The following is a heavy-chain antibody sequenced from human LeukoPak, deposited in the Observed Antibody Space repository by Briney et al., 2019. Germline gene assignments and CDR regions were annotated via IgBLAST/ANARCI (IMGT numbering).Heavy chain of an antibody. V-gene: IGHV4-31*03. Sequence: SETLSLTCTVYGGSISIGGYYWSWIRQHPGKGLEWIGYIYYSGSTYYNPSLKSRVTISVDASKNQFSLKLSSVTAADTAVYYCARGNYDILTGYPPPPYWFDYWGQGTLVTVSS. CDR1: GGSISIGGYY. D-gene: IGHD3-9*01. CDR2: IYYSGST. J-gene: IGHJ4*02. CDR3: ARGNYDILTGYPPPPYWFDY.